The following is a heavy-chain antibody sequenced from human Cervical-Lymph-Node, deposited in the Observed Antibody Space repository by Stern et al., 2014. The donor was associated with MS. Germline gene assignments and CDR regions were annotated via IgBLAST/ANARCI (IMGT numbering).Heavy chain of an antibody. J-gene: IGHJ4*02. Sequence: VQLQESGPGLVKPSQTLSLTCTVSGVSIGSGGYYWSWVRQHPGKGLEWIGNIYSSGSTYYTPSLKSRVTISIDMSENQFSLNLTSVTAADTAVYFCARVPLVTTTFDSWGQGTLVTVSS. CDR3: ARVPLVTTTFDS. V-gene: IGHV4-31*03. D-gene: IGHD5-12*01. CDR1: GVSIGSGGYY. CDR2: IYSSGST.